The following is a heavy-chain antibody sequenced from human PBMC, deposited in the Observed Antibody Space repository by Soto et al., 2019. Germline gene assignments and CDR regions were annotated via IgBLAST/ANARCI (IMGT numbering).Heavy chain of an antibody. D-gene: IGHD6-19*01. CDR3: AKAESSGWYYSLDY. Sequence: EVQLVESGGGLVQPGKSLRLSCAASGFTFDDYAMHWVRQVPGKGLEWVSGLSWNSATIDYASSVKGRFTISRDNAKNSLDLHMNGLKPEDTAFYYCAKAESSGWYYSLDYWGQGTLVTVSS. CDR2: LSWNSATI. CDR1: GFTFDDYA. V-gene: IGHV3-9*01. J-gene: IGHJ4*02.